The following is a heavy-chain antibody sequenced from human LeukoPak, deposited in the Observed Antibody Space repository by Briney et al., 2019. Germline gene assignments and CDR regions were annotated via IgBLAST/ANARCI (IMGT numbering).Heavy chain of an antibody. CDR2: INPEETTT. CDR1: GFTFSKYW. CDR3: ARGGLGPFDY. J-gene: IGHJ4*02. Sequence: GGSLRLSCAASGFTFSKYWMHWVRQAPGKGLVWVSRINPEETTTTYADSVKGRFTISRDNAKNTLYLEMDSLRVEDTAVYYCARGGLGPFDYWGQGTLVTISS. V-gene: IGHV3-74*01.